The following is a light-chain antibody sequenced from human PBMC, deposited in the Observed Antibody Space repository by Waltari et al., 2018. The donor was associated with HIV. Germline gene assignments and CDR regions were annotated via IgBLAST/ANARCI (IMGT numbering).Light chain of an antibody. CDR1: SSDVGSYNY. CDR2: DVS. V-gene: IGLV2-23*02. CDR3: CSYAGSNTYL. Sequence: QSALPQPASVSGFPGQSITISCTGSSSDVGSYNYFSWYQQHPGKAPKLLIYDVSKRPSGVSNRFSGSKSGNTASLTISGLQAEDEADYYCCSYAGSNTYLFGTGTEVTVL. J-gene: IGLJ1*01.